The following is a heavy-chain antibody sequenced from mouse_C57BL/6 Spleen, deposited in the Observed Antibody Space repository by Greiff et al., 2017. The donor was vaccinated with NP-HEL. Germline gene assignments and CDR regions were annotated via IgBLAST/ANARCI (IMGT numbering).Heavy chain of an antibody. V-gene: IGHV5-4*01. CDR2: ISDGGSYT. CDR3: ARDRITGTRAMDY. D-gene: IGHD4-1*01. CDR1: GFTFSSYA. Sequence: EVQGVESGGGLVKPGGSLKLSCAASGFTFSSYAMSWVRQTPEKRLEWVATISDGGSYTYYPDNVKGRFTISRDNAKNNLYLQMSHLKSEDTAMYYCARDRITGTRAMDYWGQGTSVTVSS. J-gene: IGHJ4*01.